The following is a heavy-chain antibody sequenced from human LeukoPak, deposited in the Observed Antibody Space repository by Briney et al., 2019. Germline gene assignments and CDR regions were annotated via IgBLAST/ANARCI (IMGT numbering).Heavy chain of an antibody. V-gene: IGHV1-24*01. CDR1: GYTLTELS. CDR3: ARGGAFDCTNGICYTGFGGFGMDV. Sequence: ASVKVSCKVSGYTLTELSMHWVRQAPGKGLEWMGGFDPEDGETIYAQKFQGRVTMTEDTSTDTAYMELSSLRSEDTAVYYCARGGAFDCTNGICYTGFGGFGMDVWGQGTTVTVSS. CDR2: FDPEDGET. D-gene: IGHD2-8*01. J-gene: IGHJ6*02.